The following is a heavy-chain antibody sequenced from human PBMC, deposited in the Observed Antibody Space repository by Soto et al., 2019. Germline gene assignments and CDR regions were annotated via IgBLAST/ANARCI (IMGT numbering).Heavy chain of an antibody. D-gene: IGHD5-18*01. V-gene: IGHV1-69*13. CDR2: IIPIFGTA. Sequence: GASVKGSCKASGGTFSSYAISWVRQAPGQGLEWMGGIIPIFGTANYAQKFQGRVTITADESTSTAYMELSSLRSEDTAVYYCARDGYSYGYSFDYWGQGTLVTVSS. CDR3: ARDGYSYGYSFDY. CDR1: GGTFSSYA. J-gene: IGHJ4*02.